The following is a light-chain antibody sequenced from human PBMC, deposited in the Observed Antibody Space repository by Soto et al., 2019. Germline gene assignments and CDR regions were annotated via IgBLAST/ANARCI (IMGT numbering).Light chain of an antibody. V-gene: IGKV2-28*01. J-gene: IGKJ3*01. CDR1: HSGLYSNGYNY. CDR3: MQALQTPFT. CDR2: LGS. Sequence: DFVMTQSPISLPVTPGEPASMSFSSIHSGLYSNGYNYLDWYVQKPGQSPQLLIYLGSYRASGVPDRLSGSGSGTDFTLEISRVEAGDVGVYYCMQALQTPFTFGPGTKVDNK.